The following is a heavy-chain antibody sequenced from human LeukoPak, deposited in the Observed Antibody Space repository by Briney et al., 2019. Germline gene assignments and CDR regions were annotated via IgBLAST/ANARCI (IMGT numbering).Heavy chain of an antibody. Sequence: GGSLRLSCAASGLTFSNYWMDWVRQAPGKGLEWVANIKQDGSEKNHVDSVKGRFIISRDNAKNSLYLQMNTLRADDTAVYYCARDGFGTGSNWGQGTLVTVSS. V-gene: IGHV3-7*03. CDR1: GLTFSNYW. CDR3: ARDGFGTGSN. D-gene: IGHD3-16*01. J-gene: IGHJ4*02. CDR2: IKQDGSEK.